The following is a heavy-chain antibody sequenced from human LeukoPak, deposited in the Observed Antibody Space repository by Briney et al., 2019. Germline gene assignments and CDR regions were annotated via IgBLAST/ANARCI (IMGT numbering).Heavy chain of an antibody. CDR2: IYYSGST. V-gene: IGHV4-59*01. CDR3: AGRASYFDY. CDR1: GFTFSSYA. J-gene: IGHJ4*02. D-gene: IGHD1-26*01. Sequence: GSLRLSCAASGFTFSSYAMSWIRQPPGKGLEWIGYIYYSGSTNYNPSLKSRVTISVDTSKNQFSLKLSSVTAADTAVYYCAGRASYFDYWGQGTLVTVSS.